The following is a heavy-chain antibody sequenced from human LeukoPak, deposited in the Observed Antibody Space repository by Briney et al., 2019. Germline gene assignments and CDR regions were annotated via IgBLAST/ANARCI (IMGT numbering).Heavy chain of an antibody. J-gene: IGHJ4*02. V-gene: IGHV3-23*01. CDR3: AKDGGGGDLQQLEH. D-gene: IGHD6-13*01. CDR2: ISGSGGT. Sequence: GGSLRLSCAPSGFTSSIYAMSWVPQAPEERLECVPTISGSGGTYYADSVNGRFTISKNNSTNTLYLQMKSVRAEDTAVYCCAKDGGGGDLQQLEHWGQGTLVTVSS. CDR1: GFTSSIYA.